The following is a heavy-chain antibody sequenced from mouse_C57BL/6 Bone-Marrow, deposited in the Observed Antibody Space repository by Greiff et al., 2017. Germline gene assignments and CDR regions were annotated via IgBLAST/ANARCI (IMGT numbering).Heavy chain of an antibody. CDR3: ARYPPDYFDD. CDR2: IHPNSGST. V-gene: IGHV1-64*01. CDR1: GYTFTSYW. J-gene: IGHJ2*01. Sequence: QVQLKQPGAELVKPGASVKLSCKASGYTFTSYWMHWVKQRPGQGLEWIGMIHPNSGSTNYNEKFKSKATLTVDKSSSTAYMQLSSLTSEDSAVYYCARYPPDYFDDWGKGTTLTVSS.